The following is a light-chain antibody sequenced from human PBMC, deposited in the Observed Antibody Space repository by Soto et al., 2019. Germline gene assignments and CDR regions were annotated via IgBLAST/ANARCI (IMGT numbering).Light chain of an antibody. J-gene: IGKJ5*01. CDR2: DAS. CDR1: QDISLF. V-gene: IGKV1-33*01. Sequence: DIQMTQSPSSLSASVGDRVTITCQASQDISLFLNWYQQKPGKAPTLLIYDASILQAGVPSRFSGGGSGKDFTFTISSLHPEDVATYYCQQFDTLITFGQGTRLEI. CDR3: QQFDTLIT.